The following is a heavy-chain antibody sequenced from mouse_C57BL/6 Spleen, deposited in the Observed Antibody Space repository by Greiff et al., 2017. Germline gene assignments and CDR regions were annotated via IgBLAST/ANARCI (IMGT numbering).Heavy chain of an antibody. J-gene: IGHJ4*01. D-gene: IGHD1-1*01. CDR3: ERWYYPSMDY. V-gene: IGHV1-22*01. Sequence: VQLQQSGPELVKPGASVKLSCKASGYTFTDYNMHWVKQSPGKSLEWIGYINPNNGSTSYNQKFKGKATLTVNKPSSTAYMQLRSLTSEVSAVYYCERWYYPSMDYWGQGTSVTVSS. CDR1: GYTFTDYN. CDR2: INPNNGST.